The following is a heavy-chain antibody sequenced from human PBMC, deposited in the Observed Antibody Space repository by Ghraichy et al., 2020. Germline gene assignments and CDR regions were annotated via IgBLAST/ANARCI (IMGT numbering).Heavy chain of an antibody. CDR2: ISGSGGST. CDR1: GFTFSSYA. V-gene: IGHV3-23*01. Sequence: GGSLRLSCAASGFTFSSYAMSWVRQAPGKGLEWVSAISGSGGSTYYADSVKGRFTISRDNSKNTLNLQMNSLRAEDTAVYYCANQLSRGYYYYYYMDVWGKGTTVTVSS. J-gene: IGHJ6*03. D-gene: IGHD2-2*01. CDR3: ANQLSRGYYYYYYMDV.